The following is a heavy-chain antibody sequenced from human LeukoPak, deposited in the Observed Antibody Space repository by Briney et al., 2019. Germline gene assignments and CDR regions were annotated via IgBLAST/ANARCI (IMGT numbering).Heavy chain of an antibody. V-gene: IGHV3-23*01. Sequence: GQSLRLSCDASGFNIYTYTMYLVRQAPGQGLEWVSGIRNSDGVTYYADSVRGRFTISTDNSKNTLYLQMNSLRAEDTALYYCAKGLERESRLDSWGQGTLVTVSS. CDR1: GFNIYTYT. CDR2: IRNSDGVT. CDR3: AKGLERESRLDS. J-gene: IGHJ4*02. D-gene: IGHD1-1*01.